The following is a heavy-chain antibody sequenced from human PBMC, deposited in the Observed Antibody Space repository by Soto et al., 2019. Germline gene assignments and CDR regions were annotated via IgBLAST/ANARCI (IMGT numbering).Heavy chain of an antibody. CDR2: IFYSGST. V-gene: IGHV4-39*01. J-gene: IGHJ5*02. D-gene: IGHD2-21*01. Sequence: QLQLLESGPGLVKASETLSLTCSVSGGSISTSSSYWAWIRQPPGKGLEWLANIFYSGSTFYNPSPASRVSVSVDTSKNEFSLKLRSVTAADTAVYYCARQPTTGDTDLWFDPWGQGTLVTVSS. CDR1: GGSISTSSSY. CDR3: ARQPTTGDTDLWFDP.